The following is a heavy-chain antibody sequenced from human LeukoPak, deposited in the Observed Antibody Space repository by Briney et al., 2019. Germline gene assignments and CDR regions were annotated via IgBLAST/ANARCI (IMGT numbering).Heavy chain of an antibody. CDR3: ARGGWMSLYCSSTSCYSPWFDP. V-gene: IGHV1-8*01. CDR1: GYTFTSYD. D-gene: IGHD2-2*02. CDR2: MNPNSGNT. J-gene: IGHJ5*02. Sequence: GASVKVSCKASGYTFTSYDINWVRQATGQGLEWMGWMNPNSGNTGYAQKFQGRVTMTRNTSISTAYMELSSLRSEDTAVYYCARGGWMSLYCSSTSCYSPWFDPWGQGTLVTVYS.